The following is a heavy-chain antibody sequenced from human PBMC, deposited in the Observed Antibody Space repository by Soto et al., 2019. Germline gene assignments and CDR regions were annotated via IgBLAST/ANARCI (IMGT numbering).Heavy chain of an antibody. J-gene: IGHJ4*02. V-gene: IGHV3-48*01. D-gene: IGHD2-15*01. Sequence: SGGSLRLSCAASGFTFSSYSMNWVRQAPGKGLEWVSYISSSSSTIYYADSVKGRFTISRDNAKNSLYLQMNSLRAEDTAVYYCARGQVVASYFNFDYWGQGTLVTVSS. CDR3: ARGQVVASYFNFDY. CDR1: GFTFSSYS. CDR2: ISSSSSTI.